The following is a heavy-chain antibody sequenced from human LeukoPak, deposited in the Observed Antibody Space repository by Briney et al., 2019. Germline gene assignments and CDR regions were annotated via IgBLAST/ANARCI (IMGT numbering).Heavy chain of an antibody. V-gene: IGHV4-39*07. CDR2: IYYSGST. J-gene: IGHJ4*02. Sequence: SETLSLTCTVSGGSISSSSYCWGWIRQPPGKGLEWIGSIYYSGSTYYNPSLKSRVTISVDTSKNQFSLKLSSVTAADTAVYYCARDRRYDFWSGYYTGGTFDYWGQGTLVTVSS. CDR3: ARDRRYDFWSGYYTGGTFDY. D-gene: IGHD3-3*01. CDR1: GGSISSSSYC.